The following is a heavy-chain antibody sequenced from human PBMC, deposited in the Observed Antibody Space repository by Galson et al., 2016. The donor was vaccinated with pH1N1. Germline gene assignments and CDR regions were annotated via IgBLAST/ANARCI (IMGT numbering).Heavy chain of an antibody. J-gene: IGHJ4*02. CDR1: GFIFNDYG. D-gene: IGHD4/OR15-4a*01. CDR3: VRKNFGDSFDS. V-gene: IGHV3-20*04. Sequence: SLRLSCAASGFIFNDYGMDWVHQPPGKGLEWVSGSTWNGGSKGYADSVKGRFTISRDNRKKSLYLEMNSLRVEDTAFYYCVRKNFGDSFDSWGQGTLVTVSS. CDR2: STWNGGSK.